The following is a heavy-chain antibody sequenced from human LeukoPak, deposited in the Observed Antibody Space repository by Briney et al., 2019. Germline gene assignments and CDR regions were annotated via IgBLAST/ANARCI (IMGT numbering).Heavy chain of an antibody. Sequence: GASVKVSCKASGYTFTSYAMHWVRQAPGQRLEWMGWINAGNGNTKYSQKFQGRVTITRDISASTAYMELSSLRSEDTAVYYCAKEATMIVVARSYFDYWGQGTLVTVSS. CDR2: INAGNGNT. J-gene: IGHJ4*02. V-gene: IGHV1-3*01. CDR1: GYTFTSYA. CDR3: AKEATMIVVARSYFDY. D-gene: IGHD3-22*01.